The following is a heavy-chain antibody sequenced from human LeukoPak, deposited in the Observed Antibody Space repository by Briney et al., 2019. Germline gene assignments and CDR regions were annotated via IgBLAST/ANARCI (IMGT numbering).Heavy chain of an antibody. J-gene: IGHJ4*02. D-gene: IGHD3-9*01. V-gene: IGHV1-8*03. CDR2: MNPNSGNT. CDR3: ARGGNGNYDILRY. CDR1: GYTFTSYD. Sequence: ASVKVSCKASGYTFTSYDINWVRQATGQGLEWMGWMNPNSGNTGYAQKFQGRVTITRSTSINTAYMELSSLRSEDTAVYYCARGGNGNYDILRYWGQGTLVTVSS.